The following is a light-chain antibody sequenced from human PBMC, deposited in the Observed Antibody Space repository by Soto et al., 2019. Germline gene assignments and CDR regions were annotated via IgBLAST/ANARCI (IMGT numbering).Light chain of an antibody. Sequence: DIQITQSTSSLSAAVGDRVNITCRASQSVSANLLWYQQTQGRAPKLIIYAASNLVSGVPPRFSGSGYGTNYTLTIIRLQPENFATYYCQQSDRTPHTFGLRKKLETK. CDR1: QSVSAN. CDR3: QQSDRTPHT. CDR2: AAS. V-gene: IGKV1-39*01. J-gene: IGKJ2*01.